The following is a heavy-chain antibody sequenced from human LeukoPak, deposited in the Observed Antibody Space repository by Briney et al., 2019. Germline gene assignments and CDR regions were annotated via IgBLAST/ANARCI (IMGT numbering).Heavy chain of an antibody. Sequence: PGGSLRLSCAASGFTFSSYWMSWVRQAPGKGLEWVANIKQDGSEKYYVDSVKGRFTISRDNAKNSLYLQMNSLRAEDTAVYYCAREGTAMALSFYYYGMDVWGQGTTVTVSS. CDR3: AREGTAMALSFYYYGMDV. CDR2: IKQDGSEK. CDR1: GFTFSSYW. J-gene: IGHJ6*02. D-gene: IGHD5-18*01. V-gene: IGHV3-7*01.